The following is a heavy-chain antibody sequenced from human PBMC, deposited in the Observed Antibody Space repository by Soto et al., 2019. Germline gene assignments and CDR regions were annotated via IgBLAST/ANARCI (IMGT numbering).Heavy chain of an antibody. CDR2: ISGSGSTT. J-gene: IGHJ4*02. D-gene: IGHD4-4*01. CDR1: GLTFSGYG. Sequence: EVQLLETGGGLVQPGGSLRLSCAASGLTFSGYGMSWVRQAPGTGLGWVSAISGSGSTTYYADSVKGRFTISRDDSKNILFLQMNSLRAEDTAVYYCVTLSRGLQSSPPRLDSWGQGTLVTVSS. CDR3: VTLSRGLQSSPPRLDS. V-gene: IGHV3-23*01.